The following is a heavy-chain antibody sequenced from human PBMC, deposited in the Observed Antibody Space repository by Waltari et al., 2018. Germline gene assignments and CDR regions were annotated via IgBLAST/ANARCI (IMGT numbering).Heavy chain of an antibody. CDR2: ISSSSSTI. J-gene: IGHJ6*03. CDR3: ARARATVTTAERYYYYYYYMDV. Sequence: EVQLVESGGGLVQPGGSLRLSCAASGFTFSSYSMNWVRQAPGKGLEWVSYISSSSSTIYYADSVKGRFTISRDNAKNSLYLQMNSLRAEDTAVYYCARARATVTTAERYYYYYYYMDVWGKGTTVTVSS. CDR1: GFTFSSYS. V-gene: IGHV3-48*01. D-gene: IGHD4-17*01.